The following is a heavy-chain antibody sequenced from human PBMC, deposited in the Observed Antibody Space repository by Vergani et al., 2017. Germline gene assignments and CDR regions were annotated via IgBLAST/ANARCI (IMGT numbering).Heavy chain of an antibody. J-gene: IGHJ3*01. Sequence: VQLVESGGGVVQPGGSLRLSCATSGFTFRTNGFHSVRQAPGKGLEWVSSISGNNDDVYYADSVKGRFTISRDNAKNSLYLDMSSLRAEDTAVYYCVRDVRVSRTWGQGTLVAVSS. V-gene: IGHV3-21*01. CDR3: VRDVRVSRT. CDR2: ISGNNDDV. CDR1: GFTFRTNG.